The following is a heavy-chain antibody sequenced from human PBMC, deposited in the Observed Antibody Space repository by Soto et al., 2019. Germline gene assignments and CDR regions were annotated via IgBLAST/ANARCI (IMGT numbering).Heavy chain of an antibody. V-gene: IGHV1-18*04. CDR1: NYTFTNYG. CDR3: ARDRKLNIVVVPAAIRGSSDYYYGMDV. J-gene: IGHJ6*02. CDR2: IRGYNGNT. Sequence: ASVKVSCKASNYTFTNYGISRVRLAPGQGLEWTGLIRGYNGNTKYAQKLQGRVTMTTDTSTSTVYMELRSLRSDDTAVYYCARDRKLNIVVVPAAIRGSSDYYYGMDVWGQGTTVTVSS. D-gene: IGHD2-2*02.